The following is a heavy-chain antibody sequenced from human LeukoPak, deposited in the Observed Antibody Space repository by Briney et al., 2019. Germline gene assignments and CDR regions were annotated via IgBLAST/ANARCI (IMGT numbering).Heavy chain of an antibody. D-gene: IGHD1-1*01. CDR3: AATHMPYNDEDYYYYGMDV. V-gene: IGHV3-21*01. CDR2: ISSSSSYI. CDR1: GFTFSSYS. Sequence: GGSLRLSCAASGFTFSSYSMNWVRQAPGKGLEWVSSISSSSSYIYYADSVKGRFTISRDNSKNTLYLQMNSLRAEDTAVYYCAATHMPYNDEDYYYYGMDVWGQGTTVTVSS. J-gene: IGHJ6*02.